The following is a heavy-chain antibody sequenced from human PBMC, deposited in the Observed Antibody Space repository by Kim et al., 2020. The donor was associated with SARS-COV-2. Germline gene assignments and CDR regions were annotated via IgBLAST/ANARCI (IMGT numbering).Heavy chain of an antibody. J-gene: IGHJ5*02. CDR3: AKDLGPPQGPREPHNWFDP. Sequence: GRFTISRDNSKNTLYLQMNSLRAEDTAVYYCAKDLGPPQGPREPHNWFDPWGQGTLVTVSS. D-gene: IGHD1-26*01. V-gene: IGHV3-23*01.